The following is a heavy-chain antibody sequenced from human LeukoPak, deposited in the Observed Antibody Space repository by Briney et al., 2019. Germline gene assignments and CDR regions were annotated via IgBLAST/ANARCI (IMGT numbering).Heavy chain of an antibody. Sequence: GGSLRLSCAASGFTFSNAWMSWVRQAPGKGLEWVGRIKSSPDGGTTDYAAPVKGRFTISRDDSKNTLYLQMSSLKTEDTAVYYCTTAASGTSYWGQGTLVTVSS. CDR2: IKSSPDGGTT. CDR1: GFTFSNAW. V-gene: IGHV3-15*01. CDR3: TTAASGTSY. D-gene: IGHD6-13*01. J-gene: IGHJ4*02.